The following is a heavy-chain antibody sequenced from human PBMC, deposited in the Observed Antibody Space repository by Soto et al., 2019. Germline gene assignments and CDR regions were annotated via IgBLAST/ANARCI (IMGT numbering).Heavy chain of an antibody. Sequence: SETLSLTYAVSGGSISSSNLWSWVRLPPGNGLEWIGEIYHSGSTNYNPSLKSRVTISVDKSKNQFSLKLSSVTAADTAVYYCARHRDPMPPFDYWGQGTLVPVSS. CDR3: ARHRDPMPPFDY. CDR1: GGSISSSNL. D-gene: IGHD2-2*01. J-gene: IGHJ4*01. V-gene: IGHV4-4*02. CDR2: IYHSGST.